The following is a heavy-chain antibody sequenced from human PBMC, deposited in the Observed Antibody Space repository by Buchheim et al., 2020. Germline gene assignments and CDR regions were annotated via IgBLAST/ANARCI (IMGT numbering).Heavy chain of an antibody. V-gene: IGHV3-30*18. CDR3: AKDATGDLGY. CDR1: GFTFSSYG. Sequence: QVQLVESGGGVVQPGRSLRLSCAASGFTFSSYGMHWVRQAPGKGLEWVAVISYDGSNKYYADSVKGRFTISRDNSKKKLDLQMNSLRAEDTAVYYCAKDATGDLGYWGQGTL. D-gene: IGHD7-27*01. CDR2: ISYDGSNK. J-gene: IGHJ4*02.